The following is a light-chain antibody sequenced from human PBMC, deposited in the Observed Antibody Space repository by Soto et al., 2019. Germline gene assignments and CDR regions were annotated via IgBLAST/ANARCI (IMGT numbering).Light chain of an antibody. CDR3: LQGSHWPRT. CDR2: KVS. J-gene: IGKJ1*01. V-gene: IGKV2-30*01. Sequence: DVVMTQSPLSLPVTLGQPASISCRSSQSLVYSDGNTYLTWFQQRPGQSPRRLIYKVSNRDSGVPDRFSGSGSGTDFTLKISRVEAEDVGFYYCLQGSHWPRTFGQGTKVEIK. CDR1: QSLVYSDGNTY.